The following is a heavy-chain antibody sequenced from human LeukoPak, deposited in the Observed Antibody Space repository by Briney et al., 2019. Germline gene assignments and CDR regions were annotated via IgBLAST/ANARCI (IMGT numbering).Heavy chain of an antibody. V-gene: IGHV4-30-4*08. Sequence: SETLSLTCTVSGGSISSSSYYWSWIRQPPGQGLEWIGYIHYSGSTYYNPSLNSRLTISIDTSKSQFSLKLSSVTAADTAVYYCARSGGVRGHYFDYWGQGTLVTVSS. CDR3: ARSGGVRGHYFDY. CDR2: IHYSGST. CDR1: GGSISSSSYY. J-gene: IGHJ4*02. D-gene: IGHD3-10*01.